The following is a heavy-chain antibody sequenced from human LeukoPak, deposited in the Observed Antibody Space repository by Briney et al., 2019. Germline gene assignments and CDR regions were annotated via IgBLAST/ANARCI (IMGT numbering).Heavy chain of an antibody. D-gene: IGHD2-21*02. CDR1: GGSISSGSYY. V-gene: IGHV4-61*02. Sequence: SETLSLTCTVSGGSISSGSYYWSWIRQPAGKGLEWIGRIYTSGSTNYNPSLKSRVTISVDTSKNQFSLKLSSVTAADTAVYYCARDRSELKLWWRQVHRFDPWGQGTLVTVSS. J-gene: IGHJ5*02. CDR3: ARDRSELKLWWRQVHRFDP. CDR2: IYTSGST.